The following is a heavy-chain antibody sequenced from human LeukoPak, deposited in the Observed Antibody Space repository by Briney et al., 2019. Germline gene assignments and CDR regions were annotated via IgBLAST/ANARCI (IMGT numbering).Heavy chain of an antibody. CDR3: ASGVLQLPPPHDAFDI. Sequence: GRSLRLSCAASGFTFDDYAMHWVRQAPGKGLEWVSGISWNSGSMDYADSVKGRFTISRDNAKNSLYLQMNSLRAEDTALYYCASGVLQLPPPHDAFDIWGQGTMVTVSS. D-gene: IGHD1-26*01. CDR1: GFTFDDYA. CDR2: ISWNSGSM. J-gene: IGHJ3*02. V-gene: IGHV3-9*01.